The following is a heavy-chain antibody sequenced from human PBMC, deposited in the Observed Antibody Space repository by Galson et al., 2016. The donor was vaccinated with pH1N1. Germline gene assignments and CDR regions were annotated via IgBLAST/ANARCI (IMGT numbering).Heavy chain of an antibody. D-gene: IGHD3-10*01. CDR3: ARGDYYYASGTDEDFGFDP. CDR2: ISYSGST. V-gene: IGHV4-59*01. CDR1: GGSISSSY. J-gene: IGHJ5*02. Sequence: ETLSLTCTVSGGSISSSYWSWIRQPPGKGLEWIAYISYSGSTNYNPSLTSRVTISVDTSKNQFSLKPSSVTAADTAVYYCARGDYYYASGTDEDFGFDPWGQGTLVTVSS.